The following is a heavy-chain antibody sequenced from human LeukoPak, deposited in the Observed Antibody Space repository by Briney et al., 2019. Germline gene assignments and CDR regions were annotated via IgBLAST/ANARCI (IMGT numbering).Heavy chain of an antibody. J-gene: IGHJ4*02. CDR3: AKVGPDCSGGSCYSGLDY. CDR2: ISYDGSNK. CDR1: GFTFSSYG. D-gene: IGHD2-15*01. V-gene: IGHV3-30*18. Sequence: GRSLRLSCAASGFTFSSYGMHWVRQAPGKGLEWVAVISYDGSNKYYADSVKGRFTISRDNSKNALYLQMNSLRAEDTAVYYCAKVGPDCSGGSCYSGLDYWGQGTLVTVSS.